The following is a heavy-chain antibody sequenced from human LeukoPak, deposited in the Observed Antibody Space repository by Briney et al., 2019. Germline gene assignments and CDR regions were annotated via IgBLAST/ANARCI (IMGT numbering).Heavy chain of an antibody. J-gene: IGHJ5*02. D-gene: IGHD3-10*02. CDR2: IQNDGGNE. V-gene: IGHV3-30*02. CDR1: GFTFSTFH. CDR3: ARSYVLNFFNP. Sequence: PGGSLRLSCATSGFTFSTFHMHWVRQAPGGVPEWVAFIQNDGGNEYYGDSVKGRLTTSRDNSKSTLYLQLNSLTTEDTAVYYCARSYVLNFFNPWGQGTLVTVSS.